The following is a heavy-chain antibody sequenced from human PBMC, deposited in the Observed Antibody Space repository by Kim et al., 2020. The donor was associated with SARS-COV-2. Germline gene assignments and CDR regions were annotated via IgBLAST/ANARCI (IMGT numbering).Heavy chain of an antibody. D-gene: IGHD3-9*01. V-gene: IGHV3-7*01. J-gene: IGHJ4*02. Sequence: YVDSVKGRFTISRDNAKNLLFLQMNSLRAEDTAVYYCGKDIVTGCYNIEYWGQGTLVTVSS. CDR3: GKDIVTGCYNIEY.